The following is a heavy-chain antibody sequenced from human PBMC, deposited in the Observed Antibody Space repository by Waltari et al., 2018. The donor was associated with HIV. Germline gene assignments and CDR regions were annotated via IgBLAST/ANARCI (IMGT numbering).Heavy chain of an antibody. CDR3: ARARIAAAGYNWCDP. CDR2: INHSGST. CDR1: GGSFSGYY. D-gene: IGHD6-13*01. V-gene: IGHV4-34*01. J-gene: IGHJ5*02. Sequence: QVQLQQWGAGLLKPSETLSLTCAVYGGSFSGYYWSWIRQPPGKGLEWIGEINHSGSTNYNPSLKSRVTISVDTSKNQFSLKLSSVTAADTAVYYCARARIAAAGYNWCDPWGQGTLVTVSS.